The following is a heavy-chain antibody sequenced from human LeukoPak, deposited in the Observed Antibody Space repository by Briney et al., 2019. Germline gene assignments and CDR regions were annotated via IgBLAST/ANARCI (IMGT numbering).Heavy chain of an antibody. J-gene: IGHJ4*02. CDR1: GGSFSGYY. D-gene: IGHD6-19*01. CDR3: ARGLGKWLARGNYFDY. CDR2: INHSGST. V-gene: IGHV4-34*01. Sequence: SETLSLTCAVYGGSFSGYYWSWIRQPPGKGLEWIGEINHSGSTNYNPSLKSRVTISVDTSKNQFSLKLSSVTAADTAVYYCARGLGKWLARGNYFDYWGQGTLVTVSS.